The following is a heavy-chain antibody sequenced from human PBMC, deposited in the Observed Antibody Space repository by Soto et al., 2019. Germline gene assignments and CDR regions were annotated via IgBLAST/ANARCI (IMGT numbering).Heavy chain of an antibody. CDR2: IYPGDSDT. CDR1: GYSFTSYW. CDR3: ARTYYDYVWGSYHYVMDV. J-gene: IGHJ6*02. V-gene: IGHV5-51*01. Sequence: GESLKISCKGSGYSFTSYWIGWVRQMPGKGLEWMGIIYPGDSDTRYSPSFQGQVTISADKSISTAYLQWSSLKASDTAMYYCARTYYDYVWGSYHYVMDVWGQGTTVTVSS. D-gene: IGHD3-16*02.